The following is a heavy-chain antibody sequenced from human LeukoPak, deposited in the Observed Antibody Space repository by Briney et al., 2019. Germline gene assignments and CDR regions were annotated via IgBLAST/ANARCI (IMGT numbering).Heavy chain of an antibody. Sequence: TSETLSLTCAVSGDSINPYYWSWIRQPPGKGLEWIGYIYYSGNTNYNPSLKSRVIISADTSKNQYSLRLSSVTAADTAVYYCARSRGYFDYWGQGTLVTVSS. D-gene: IGHD2-2*01. V-gene: IGHV4-59*01. CDR3: ARSRGYFDY. CDR2: IYYSGNT. CDR1: GDSINPYY. J-gene: IGHJ4*02.